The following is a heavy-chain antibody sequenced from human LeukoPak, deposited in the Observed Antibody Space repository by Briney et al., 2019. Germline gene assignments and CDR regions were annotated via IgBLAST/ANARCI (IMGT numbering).Heavy chain of an antibody. D-gene: IGHD3-10*01. CDR2: IKQDGNEK. CDR3: ARGYGSGSSHIDY. CDR1: GFRFYTFW. Sequence: GGSLRLSCAASGFRFYTFWMSWVPQAPGKGLEGGANIKQDGNEKYYADSVKGRFTISRDNGKNSLDLQMNSLRADDTAVYYCARGYGSGSSHIDYWGQGTLVTVSS. V-gene: IGHV3-7*01. J-gene: IGHJ4*02.